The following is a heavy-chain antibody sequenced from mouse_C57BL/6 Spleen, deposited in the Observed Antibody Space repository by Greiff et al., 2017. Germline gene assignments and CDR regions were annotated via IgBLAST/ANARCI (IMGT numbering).Heavy chain of an antibody. Sequence: EVKLVESGGGLVQPGGSLKLSCAASGFTFSDYYMYWVRQTPEKRLEWVAYISNGGGSTYYPDTVKGRFTISRDNAKNTLYLQMSRLKSEDTAMYYCARQGITTVRYFDVWGTGTTVTVSS. CDR1: GFTFSDYY. CDR2: ISNGGGST. V-gene: IGHV5-12*01. CDR3: ARQGITTVRYFDV. J-gene: IGHJ1*03. D-gene: IGHD1-1*01.